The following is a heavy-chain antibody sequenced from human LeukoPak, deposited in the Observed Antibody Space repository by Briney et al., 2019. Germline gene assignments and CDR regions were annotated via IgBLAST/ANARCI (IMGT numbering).Heavy chain of an antibody. D-gene: IGHD5-12*01. CDR3: AREAGRYGGYGKSACFDY. CDR2: IYYSGST. Sequence: PSQTLSLTCTVSGGSISSGGYYWSWIRQHPGKGLEWIGYIYYSGSTYYNPSLKSRVTISVDTSKNQFSLKLSSVTAADTAVYYYAREAGRYGGYGKSACFDYWGQGTLVTVSS. J-gene: IGHJ4*02. V-gene: IGHV4-31*03. CDR1: GGSISSGGYY.